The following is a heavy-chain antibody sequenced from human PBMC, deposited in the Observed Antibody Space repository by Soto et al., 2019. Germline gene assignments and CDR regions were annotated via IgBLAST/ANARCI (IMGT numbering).Heavy chain of an antibody. CDR1: GFTFSSYD. CDR3: ARVWGGYCSSTSCYMHYYGTDV. Sequence: GGSLRLSCAASGFTFSSYDMHWVRQATGKGLEWVSAIGTAGDTYYPGSVKGRFTISRENAKNSLYLQMNSLRAGDTAVYYCARVWGGYCSSTSCYMHYYGTDVWGQGTTVTVSS. J-gene: IGHJ6*02. D-gene: IGHD2-2*02. CDR2: IGTAGDT. V-gene: IGHV3-13*01.